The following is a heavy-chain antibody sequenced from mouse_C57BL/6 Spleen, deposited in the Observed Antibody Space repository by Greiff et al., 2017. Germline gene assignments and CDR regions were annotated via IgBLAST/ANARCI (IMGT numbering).Heavy chain of an antibody. CDR3: AMRGGYYAMDY. V-gene: IGHV1-74*01. J-gene: IGHJ4*01. CDR1: GYTFTSYW. Sequence: QVQLQQPGAELVKPGASVKVSCKASGYTFTSYWMHWVKQRPGQGLEWIGRIHPSDSDTNYNQKFKGKATLTVDKSSSTAYMQLSSLTSEDSAVYYCAMRGGYYAMDYWGQGTSVTVSS. CDR2: IHPSDSDT.